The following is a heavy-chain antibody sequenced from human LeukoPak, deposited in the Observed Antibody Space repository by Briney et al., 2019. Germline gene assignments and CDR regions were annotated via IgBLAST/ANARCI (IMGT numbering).Heavy chain of an antibody. J-gene: IGHJ4*02. CDR2: INHSGST. V-gene: IGHV4-34*01. CDR1: GGSFSGYY. CDR3: ARGVEIFYYFDY. D-gene: IGHD5-24*01. Sequence: SETLSLTCAVYGGSFSGYYWSWIRQPPGTGLEWIGEINHSGSTNYNPSLKSRVTISVDTSKNQFSLKLSSVTAADTAVYYCARGVEIFYYFDYWGQGTLVTVSS.